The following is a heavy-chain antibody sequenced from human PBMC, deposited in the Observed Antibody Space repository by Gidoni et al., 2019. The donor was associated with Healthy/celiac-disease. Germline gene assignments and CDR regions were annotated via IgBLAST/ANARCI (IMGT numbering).Heavy chain of an antibody. CDR2: IYYSGST. V-gene: IGHV4-31*03. CDR1: GGSISSGGYY. Sequence: QVQLQESGPGLVKPSQTLYLTCTVSGGSISSGGYYWSWIRQHPGKGLEWIGYIYYSGSTYYNPSLNSRVTLSVDTSKNQFSLKLSSVTAADTAVYYCGVVVAAGGGMDVWGQGTTVTVSS. CDR3: GVVVAAGGGMDV. J-gene: IGHJ6*02. D-gene: IGHD2-15*01.